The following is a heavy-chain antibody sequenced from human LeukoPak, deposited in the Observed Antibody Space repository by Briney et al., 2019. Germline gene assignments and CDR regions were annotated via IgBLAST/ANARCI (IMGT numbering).Heavy chain of an antibody. D-gene: IGHD4-23*01. Sequence: GESLKISCKGSGYSFTSYWVAWVRQMPGKGLEWMGIIYPRDSDTRYSPSFQGQVTISADKSINTAYLQWSGLKASDTAVYYCARLNSSVFDHWGQGTLVTVSS. V-gene: IGHV5-51*01. CDR3: ARLNSSVFDH. J-gene: IGHJ4*02. CDR2: IYPRDSDT. CDR1: GYSFTSYW.